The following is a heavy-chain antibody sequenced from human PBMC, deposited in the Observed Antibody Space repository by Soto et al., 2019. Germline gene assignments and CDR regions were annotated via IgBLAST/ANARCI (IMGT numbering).Heavy chain of an antibody. CDR2: IYSGGST. Sequence: GGSLRLSCAASGFTVSSNYMNWVRQAPGKGLEWVSVIYSGGSTYYADSVKGRFTISRDKSKSTLYLQMNSLRAEDTAVYYCARNSRFDTPMVYWGQGTLVTVSS. J-gene: IGHJ4*02. CDR1: GFTVSSNY. D-gene: IGHD5-18*01. V-gene: IGHV3-66*01. CDR3: ARNSRFDTPMVY.